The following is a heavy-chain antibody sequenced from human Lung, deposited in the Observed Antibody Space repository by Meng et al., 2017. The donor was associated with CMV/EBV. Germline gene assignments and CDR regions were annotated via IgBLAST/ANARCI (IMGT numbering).Heavy chain of an antibody. J-gene: IGHJ6*02. CDR1: ELTFNNYA. V-gene: IGHV1-69*10. CDR2: IIPILHMA. D-gene: IGHD3-3*01. CDR3: AREFKNRREIFGVASGGYYGMDV. Sequence: AVKVSCXTPELTFNNYAVGWVRQAPGQGLKWMGGIIPILHMANYAQKFQGRVTITADKSTSTASMELSSLRSEDTAVHYSAREFKNRREIFGVASGGYYGMDVWGQGTTVTVSS.